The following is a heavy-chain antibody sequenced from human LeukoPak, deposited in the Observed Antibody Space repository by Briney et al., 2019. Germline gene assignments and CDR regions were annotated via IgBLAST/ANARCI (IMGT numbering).Heavy chain of an antibody. J-gene: IGHJ5*02. V-gene: IGHV3-33*01. Sequence: GRSLRLSCAASGFTFSSYGMHWVRQAPGKGLEWVAVIWYDGSNKYYADSVKGRFTISRDNSKSTLYLQMNSLRAEDTAVCYCARGRSSGWYSRWFDPWGQGTLVTVSS. CDR3: ARGRSSGWYSRWFDP. CDR2: IWYDGSNK. CDR1: GFTFSSYG. D-gene: IGHD6-19*01.